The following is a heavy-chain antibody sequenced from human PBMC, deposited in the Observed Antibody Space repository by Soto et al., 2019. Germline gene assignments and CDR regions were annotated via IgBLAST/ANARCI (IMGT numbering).Heavy chain of an antibody. D-gene: IGHD2-2*01. CDR3: ARDDGLSSTNVKAFDI. CDR2: ISTTSTYT. V-gene: IGHV3-21*01. Sequence: VGSLRLSCAASGFTFSRYYMNWVRQAPGKGLEWVSSISTTSTYTHYADSLKGRFTISRDTAKKLLYLQMDSLRAEDTAVYYCARDDGLSSTNVKAFDIWGQGTKVTVSS. CDR1: GFTFSRYY. J-gene: IGHJ3*02.